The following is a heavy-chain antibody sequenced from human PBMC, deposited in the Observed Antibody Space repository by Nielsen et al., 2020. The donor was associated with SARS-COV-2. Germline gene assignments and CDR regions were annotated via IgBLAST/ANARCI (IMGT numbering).Heavy chain of an antibody. Sequence: WVRQAPGQGLEWMGRINPNSGGTNYAQKFQGRVTMTTDRFTSTAYMELRSLSPDDTAVYYCARDSPYGWGNVHYLYGMDVWGQGTTVTVSS. D-gene: IGHD3-10*01. CDR3: ARDSPYGWGNVHYLYGMDV. J-gene: IGHJ6*02. CDR2: INPNSGGT. V-gene: IGHV1-2*06.